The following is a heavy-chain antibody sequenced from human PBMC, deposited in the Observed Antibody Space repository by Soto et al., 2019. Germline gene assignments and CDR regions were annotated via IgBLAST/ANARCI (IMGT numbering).Heavy chain of an antibody. V-gene: IGHV3-30*03. CDR1: GFTFSSYG. J-gene: IGHJ4*02. D-gene: IGHD3-9*01. Sequence: SLRLSCAASGFTFSSYGMRWVRQAPGKGLEWVAVISYDGSNKYYADSVKGRFTISRDNAKNTLYLQMNSLRAEDTAVYYCARDPLRYDILTGYVHFDYWGQGTLVTVSS. CDR3: ARDPLRYDILTGYVHFDY. CDR2: ISYDGSNK.